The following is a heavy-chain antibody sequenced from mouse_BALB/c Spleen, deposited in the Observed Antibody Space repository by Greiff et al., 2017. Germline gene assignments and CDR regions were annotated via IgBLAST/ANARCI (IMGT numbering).Heavy chain of an antibody. D-gene: IGHD2-1*01. CDR3: ARYPGGNYVRFDD. CDR1: GYTFSSYW. Sequence: QVQLQQSGAELMKPGASVKISCKATGYTFSSYWIEWVKQRPGHGLEWIGEILPGSGSTNYNEKFKGKATFTADTSSNTAYMQLSSLTSEDSAVYYCARYPGGNYVRFDDWGQGTTLTVSS. V-gene: IGHV1-9*01. CDR2: ILPGSGST. J-gene: IGHJ2*01.